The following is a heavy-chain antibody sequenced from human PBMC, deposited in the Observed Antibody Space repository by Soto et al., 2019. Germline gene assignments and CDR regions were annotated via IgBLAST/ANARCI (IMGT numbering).Heavy chain of an antibody. V-gene: IGHV1-69*01. CDR3: ARGQLNSGYYKRGDAFDI. CDR1: GGTFSSYA. D-gene: IGHD3-22*01. J-gene: IGHJ3*02. Sequence: QGQLVQSGAEVKKPGSSVKVSCQASGGTFSSYAISWVRQAPGPGLEWMGGIIPIFGTANYAQKFQGRVTITADESTITAYMALSSLRSEDTAVYYCARGQLNSGYYKRGDAFDIWGQGTMVTVSA. CDR2: IIPIFGTA.